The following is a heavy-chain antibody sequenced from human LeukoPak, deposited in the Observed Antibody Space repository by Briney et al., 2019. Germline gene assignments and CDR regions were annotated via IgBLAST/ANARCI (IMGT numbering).Heavy chain of an antibody. CDR2: IYTSGST. J-gene: IGHJ6*03. CDR1: GGSISSGSYY. V-gene: IGHV4-61*02. D-gene: IGHD2-2*01. Sequence: KTSQTLSLTCTVSGGSISSGSYYWSWIRQPAGKGLEWIGRIYTSGSTNYYPSLRSRVTISVDTSKNQFSLKLRSVTAADTAVYYCARASQIVVVPAANRGYYYYYMDVWGKGTTVTVSS. CDR3: ARASQIVVVPAANRGYYYYYMDV.